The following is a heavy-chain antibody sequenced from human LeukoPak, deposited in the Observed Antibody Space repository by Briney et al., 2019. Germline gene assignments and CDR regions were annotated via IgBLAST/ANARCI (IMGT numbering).Heavy chain of an antibody. J-gene: IGHJ4*02. CDR1: GYSFTSYW. Sequence: GESLKISCKGSGYSFTSYWIGWVRQMPGKGLEWMGIIYPGDSDTRYSPSFQGQVTISVDKSNSTAYLQWSSLKASDTAMYYCARRYCSGGSCYSGFDYWGQGTLVTVSS. CDR2: IYPGDSDT. V-gene: IGHV5-51*01. D-gene: IGHD2-15*01. CDR3: ARRYCSGGSCYSGFDY.